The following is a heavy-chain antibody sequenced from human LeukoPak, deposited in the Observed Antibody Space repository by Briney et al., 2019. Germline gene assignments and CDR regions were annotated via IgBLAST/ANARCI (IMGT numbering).Heavy chain of an antibody. Sequence: SGTLSLTCNVSGGSNTTYYWNWIRRPPGKGLEWIGYVYYTGSASYSPSLKSRVVMSLDTSKSQFSLRLTSVTAADTAVYYCATHGSTGHDPLTWGQGTLVTVSS. J-gene: IGHJ4*02. CDR2: VYYTGSA. CDR1: GGSNTTYY. V-gene: IGHV4-59*08. CDR3: ATHGSTGHDPLT. D-gene: IGHD5-12*01.